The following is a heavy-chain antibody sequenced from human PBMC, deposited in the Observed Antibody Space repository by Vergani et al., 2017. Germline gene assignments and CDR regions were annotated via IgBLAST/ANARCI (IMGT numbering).Heavy chain of an antibody. CDR3: AHSWNCGRRDWFDS. J-gene: IGHJ5*01. D-gene: IGHD1-26*01. V-gene: IGHV1-2*02. Sequence: QVQLMHPGPVLKKPGGSLKVSCQASESTFSDYNIHWVRQAPGQGLQWMGWISPKTGDTDYLKRFQDRVTMTRDASTKTVYLKMTRLTSDDTAIYYCAHSWNCGRRDWFDSWGPGTLVTVSS. CDR1: ESTFSDYN. CDR2: ISPKTGDT.